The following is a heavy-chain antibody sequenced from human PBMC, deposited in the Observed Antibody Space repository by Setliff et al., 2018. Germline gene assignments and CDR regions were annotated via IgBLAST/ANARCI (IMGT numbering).Heavy chain of an antibody. CDR1: GGSISSSSYY. D-gene: IGHD3-16*02. J-gene: IGHJ4*02. CDR3: ARSGDYIWGSYRPYYFDH. CDR2: IDYSGTI. Sequence: SETLSLTCTVSGGSISSSSYYWGWIRQPPGKGLEWIGSIDYSGTIYYNPSLKGRVTISVDTSKNQVSLKLSSVTAADTAVYYCARSGDYIWGSYRPYYFDHWGQGTLVTVSS. V-gene: IGHV4-39*07.